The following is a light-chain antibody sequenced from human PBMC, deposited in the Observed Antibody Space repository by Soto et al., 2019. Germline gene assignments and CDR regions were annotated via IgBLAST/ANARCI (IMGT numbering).Light chain of an antibody. CDR1: NSDVGAFNY. J-gene: IGLJ1*01. CDR2: EVS. V-gene: IGLV2-14*03. CDR3: SSYTTSSTRV. Sequence: QSALTQPASVSGSPGQSSAITCTGTNSDVGAFNYVSWYQQHPDKAPKLMIYEVSNRPSGVSNRFSGSKSVNTATLTISGLQTEDEADYYCSSYTTSSTRVFGTGTKVTVL.